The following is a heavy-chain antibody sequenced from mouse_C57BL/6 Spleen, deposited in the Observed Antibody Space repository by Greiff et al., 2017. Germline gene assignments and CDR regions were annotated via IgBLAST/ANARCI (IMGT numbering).Heavy chain of an antibody. V-gene: IGHV3-1*01. J-gene: IGHJ3*01. CDR3: ARAGAAWFAY. CDR1: GYSITSGYD. D-gene: IGHD4-1*01. Sequence: EVKLVESGPGMVKPSQSLSLTCTVTGYSITSGYDWHWTRHFPGNKLEWMGYISYSGSTNYNPSLKSRISITHDTSKNHFFLKLNSVTTEDTATYYCARAGAAWFAYWGQGTLVTVSA. CDR2: ISYSGST.